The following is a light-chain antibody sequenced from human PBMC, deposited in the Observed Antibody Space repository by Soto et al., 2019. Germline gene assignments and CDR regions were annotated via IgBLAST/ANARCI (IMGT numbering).Light chain of an antibody. V-gene: IGLV2-14*01. J-gene: IGLJ1*01. CDR1: SSDVGDYNY. CDR3: NSYTTTNTLV. CDR2: EVS. Sequence: QSVLTQPASVSGSPGQSITISCTGTSSDVGDYNYVSWYQHHPGKAPKLMIYEVSNRPSGVSNRFSGSKSGNTASLTISGLQAEDEADYYCNSYTTTNTLVFGTGTKLTVL.